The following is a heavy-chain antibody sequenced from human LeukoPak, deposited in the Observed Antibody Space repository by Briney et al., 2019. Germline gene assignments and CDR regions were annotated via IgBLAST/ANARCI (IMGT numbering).Heavy chain of an antibody. CDR1: GGSISSYY. D-gene: IGHD3-22*01. J-gene: IGHJ4*02. V-gene: IGHV4-59*01. CDR2: IYYSGST. Sequence: SETLSLTCTVSGGSISSYYWSWIRQPPGKGLEWIGYIYYSGSTNYYPSLKSRVTISVDTSKNQFSLKLSSVTAADTAVYYCARVRSYYDSSGLDYWGQGTLVTVSS. CDR3: ARVRSYYDSSGLDY.